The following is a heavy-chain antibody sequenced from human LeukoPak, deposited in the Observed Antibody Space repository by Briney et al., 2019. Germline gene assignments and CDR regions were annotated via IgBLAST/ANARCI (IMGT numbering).Heavy chain of an antibody. V-gene: IGHV3-7*01. D-gene: IGHD6-25*01. Sequence: GGSLRLSCAAPGFTFSSYWMSWVRQAPGKGLEWVANIKQDGSEKYYVDSVKGRFTISRDNAKNSLYLQMNSLRAEDTAVYYCARDSRLYYYYYYYMDVWGKGTTVTISS. CDR2: IKQDGSEK. CDR1: GFTFSSYW. CDR3: ARDSRLYYYYYYYMDV. J-gene: IGHJ6*03.